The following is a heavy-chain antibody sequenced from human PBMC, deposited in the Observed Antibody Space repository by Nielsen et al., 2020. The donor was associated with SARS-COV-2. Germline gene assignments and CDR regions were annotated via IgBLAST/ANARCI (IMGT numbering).Heavy chain of an antibody. Sequence: GESLNISCAAAGFTFNNVWMSWVRQGPGKGLEWVGSIRSKTAGGTTDYAAPATGRFTISRDDSRNMLYLQMNSLKIEDTAIYYCTADFSSGGGDFWGQGTLVTVSS. CDR3: TADFSSGGGDF. V-gene: IGHV3-15*01. CDR1: GFTFNNVW. J-gene: IGHJ4*02. D-gene: IGHD6-19*01. CDR2: IRSKTAGGTT.